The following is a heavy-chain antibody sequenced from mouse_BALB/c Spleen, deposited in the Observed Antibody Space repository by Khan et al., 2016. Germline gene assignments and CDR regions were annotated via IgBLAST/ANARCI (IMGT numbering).Heavy chain of an antibody. D-gene: IGHD1-1*01. CDR1: GYAFTSYN. Sequence: VQLKESGPELVKPGASVKVSCKASGYAFTSYNMYWVKQSHGKSLEWIGYIDPYNGGTSYSQKFKGKATLTVDKSSSTAYMHLNSLTSEDSAVYYCAREWITTVVAKGLDYWGQGTTLTVSS. CDR3: AREWITTVVAKGLDY. CDR2: IDPYNGGT. V-gene: IGHV1S135*01. J-gene: IGHJ2*01.